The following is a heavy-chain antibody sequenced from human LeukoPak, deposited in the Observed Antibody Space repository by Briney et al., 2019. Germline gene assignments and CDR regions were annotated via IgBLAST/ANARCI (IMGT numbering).Heavy chain of an antibody. V-gene: IGHV4-31*03. CDR2: IYYSGST. CDR1: GGSISSGGYY. Sequence: PSQTLSLTCTVSGGSISSGGYYWSWIRQHPGKGLEWIGYIYYSGSTYYNPSLKNRVTISVDTSKNQFSLKLSSVTAADTAAYYCARGSRGLLDPWGQGTLVTVSS. D-gene: IGHD3-10*01. J-gene: IGHJ5*02. CDR3: ARGSRGLLDP.